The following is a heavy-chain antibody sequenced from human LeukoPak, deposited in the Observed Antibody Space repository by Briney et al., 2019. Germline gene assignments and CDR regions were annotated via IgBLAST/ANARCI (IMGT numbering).Heavy chain of an antibody. V-gene: IGHV1-18*01. CDR3: ARVSYYYDISGYSSYFDY. CDR1: GYTFTNYG. Sequence: ASVKVSCKVSGYTFTNYGISWVRQAPGQGLEWMGWISAYNGHANYAQKLQGKVTVTTDTSTSTTYMELRSLRSDDTAVYYCARVSYYYDISGYSSYFDYWGQGTLVTVSS. J-gene: IGHJ4*02. CDR2: ISAYNGHA. D-gene: IGHD3-22*01.